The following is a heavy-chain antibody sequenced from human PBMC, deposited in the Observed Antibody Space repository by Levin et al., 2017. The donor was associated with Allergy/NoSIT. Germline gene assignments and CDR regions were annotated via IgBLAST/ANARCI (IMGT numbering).Heavy chain of an antibody. D-gene: IGHD6-25*01. J-gene: IGHJ5*02. V-gene: IGHV4-39*07. Sequence: PSQTLSLTCTVSGGSISSSSYYWGWIRQPPGKGLEWIGSIYYSGSTYYNPSLKSRVTISVDTSKNQFSLKLSSVTAADTAVYYCARDQRAWYWFDPWGQGTLVTVSS. CDR2: IYYSGST. CDR1: GGSISSSSYY. CDR3: ARDQRAWYWFDP.